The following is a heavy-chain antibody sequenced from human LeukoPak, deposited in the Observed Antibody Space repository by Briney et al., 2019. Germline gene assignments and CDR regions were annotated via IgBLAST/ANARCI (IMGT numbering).Heavy chain of an antibody. Sequence: PSETLSLTCTVSGGSISSSSYYWGWIRQPPGKGLEWIGSIYYSGSTYYNPSLKSRVTISVDTSKNQFSLKLSSVTAADTAVYYCARLLRYDFWSGYSSPYFDYWGQGTLVTVSS. CDR1: GGSISSSSYY. CDR3: ARLLRYDFWSGYSSPYFDY. D-gene: IGHD3-3*01. CDR2: IYYSGST. V-gene: IGHV4-39*07. J-gene: IGHJ4*02.